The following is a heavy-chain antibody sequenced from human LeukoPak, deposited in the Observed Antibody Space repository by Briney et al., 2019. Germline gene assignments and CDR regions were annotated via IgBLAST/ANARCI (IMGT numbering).Heavy chain of an antibody. J-gene: IGHJ4*02. Sequence: GASVKVSCKASGYTFSTYGISWLRQAPGQGLEWMGWISASNGNTNYAQKFQGRVTMTTDTSTSTLYMEVRSLRSDDTAVYYCARDNGYKSVDYWGQGTLVTASS. V-gene: IGHV1-18*01. CDR2: ISASNGNT. D-gene: IGHD1-14*01. CDR3: ARDNGYKSVDY. CDR1: GYTFSTYG.